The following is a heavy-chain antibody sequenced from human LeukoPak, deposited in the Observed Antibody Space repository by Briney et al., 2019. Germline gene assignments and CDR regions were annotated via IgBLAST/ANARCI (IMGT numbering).Heavy chain of an antibody. D-gene: IGHD4-23*01. CDR3: ARDDRLWGGNPNMDV. CDR2: IIPIFGPA. J-gene: IGHJ6*03. Sequence: SVKVSCKASGGTFSSYAISWVRQAPGQGLEWMGRIIPIFGPANYPQNFQGRVTISTDKSTTTVYMELSSLRFDGTAVYYCARDDRLWGGNPNMDVWGKGTTVTVS. CDR1: GGTFSSYA. V-gene: IGHV1-69*05.